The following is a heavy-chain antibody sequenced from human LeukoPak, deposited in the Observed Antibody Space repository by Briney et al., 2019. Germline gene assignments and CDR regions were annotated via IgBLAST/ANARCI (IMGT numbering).Heavy chain of an antibody. CDR1: GGSFSGYY. V-gene: IGHV4-34*01. Sequence: PSETLSLTCAVYGGSFSGYYWSWIRQPPGKGLEWIGEINHSGSTNYNPSLKSRVTISVDTSKNQFSPKLSSVTAADTAVYYCARGRIAYSYYYYYYMDVWGKGTTVTVSS. D-gene: IGHD2-21*01. J-gene: IGHJ6*03. CDR2: INHSGST. CDR3: ARGRIAYSYYYYYYMDV.